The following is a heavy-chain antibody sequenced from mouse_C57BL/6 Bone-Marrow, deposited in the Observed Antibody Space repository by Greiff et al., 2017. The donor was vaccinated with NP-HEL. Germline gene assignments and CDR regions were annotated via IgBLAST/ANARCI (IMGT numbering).Heavy chain of an antibody. CDR2: IYPGSGST. V-gene: IGHV1-55*01. CDR1: GYTFTSYW. CDR3: ARETTTTAMDY. D-gene: IGHD1-1*01. Sequence: QVQLQQPGAELVKPGASVKMSCKASGYTFTSYWITWVKRRPGQGLEWIGDIYPGSGSTNYNEKFKSKATLTVDTSSSTAYMQLSSLTSEDSAVYYCARETTTTAMDYWGQGTSVTVSS. J-gene: IGHJ4*01.